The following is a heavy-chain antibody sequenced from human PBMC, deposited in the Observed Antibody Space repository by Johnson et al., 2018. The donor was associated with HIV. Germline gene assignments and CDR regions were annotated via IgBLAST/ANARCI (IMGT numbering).Heavy chain of an antibody. Sequence: MLLVESGGGLVQPGGSLRLSCAASGFTFSSYWMGWVRQAPGKGLEWVANIKQDGSEKYYVDSLKGRFTISRDNAKNSLYLQMNSLRAEDTAVYYCARDVAATMIVVGGAYDAFDIWGQGTMVTVSS. V-gene: IGHV3-7*01. CDR3: ARDVAATMIVVGGAYDAFDI. CDR2: IKQDGSEK. D-gene: IGHD3-22*01. J-gene: IGHJ3*02. CDR1: GFTFSSYW.